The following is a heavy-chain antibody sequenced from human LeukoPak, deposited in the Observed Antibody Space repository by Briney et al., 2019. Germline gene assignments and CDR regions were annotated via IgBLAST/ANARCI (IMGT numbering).Heavy chain of an antibody. D-gene: IGHD5-24*01. CDR2: INSDGSST. CDR1: GFTFSSYG. V-gene: IGHV3-74*01. J-gene: IGHJ4*02. CDR3: AREDGYNYGN. Sequence: GGSLRLSCAASGFTFSSYGMSWVRQAPGKGRVWVSRINSDGSSTSYADSVKGRFTISRDNAKNTLYLQMNSLRAEDTAVYYCAREDGYNYGNWGQGTLVTVSS.